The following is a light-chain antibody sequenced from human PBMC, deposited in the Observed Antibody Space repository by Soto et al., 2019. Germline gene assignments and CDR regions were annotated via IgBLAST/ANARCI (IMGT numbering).Light chain of an antibody. CDR1: TNDIGTYNY. V-gene: IGLV2-14*01. Sequence: QSVLTQPASVSGSPGQSITISCSGTTNDIGTYNYVSWYQHHPGKVPKVIIYEVRNRPSGVSNRFSGYKSGNTASLTISGLQPEDEADYYCCSYTISATLVFGGGTKVTV. J-gene: IGLJ3*02. CDR3: CSYTISATLV. CDR2: EVR.